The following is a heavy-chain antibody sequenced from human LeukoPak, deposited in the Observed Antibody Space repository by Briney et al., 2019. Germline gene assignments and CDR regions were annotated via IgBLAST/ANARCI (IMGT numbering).Heavy chain of an antibody. CDR1: GFTFSSYA. D-gene: IGHD2-8*01. Sequence: GGSLRLSCAASGFTFSSYAMHWVRQAPGKGLEWVAVISYDGSNKYYADSVKGRFTISRDNSKNTLYLQMNSLRAEDTAVYYCARENVWSRPFDYWGQGTLVTVSS. CDR2: ISYDGSNK. CDR3: ARENVWSRPFDY. J-gene: IGHJ4*02. V-gene: IGHV3-30-3*01.